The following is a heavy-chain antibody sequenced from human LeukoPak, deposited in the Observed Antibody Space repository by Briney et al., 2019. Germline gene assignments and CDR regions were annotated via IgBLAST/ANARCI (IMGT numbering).Heavy chain of an antibody. V-gene: IGHV1-8*01. CDR2: MHPNSGNT. D-gene: IGHD6-19*01. CDR3: ARGGPVAATHKYFQH. Sequence: ASVKVSCKASGYTFTSYDINWVRQATGQGLEWMGWMHPNSGNTGYAQNFQGRVTMTRNTPISTAYMELSSLRSEDTAVYYCARGGPVAATHKYFQHWGQGTLVTVSS. CDR1: GYTFTSYD. J-gene: IGHJ1*01.